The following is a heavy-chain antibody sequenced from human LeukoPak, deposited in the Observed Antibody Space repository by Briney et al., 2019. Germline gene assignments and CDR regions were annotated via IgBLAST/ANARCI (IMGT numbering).Heavy chain of an antibody. D-gene: IGHD2-2*01. J-gene: IGHJ4*02. CDR1: GYTFIGYY. CDR2: FNPNSGGT. V-gene: IGHV1-2*02. Sequence: ASVKVSCKASGYTFIGYYMHWVRQAPGQGLEWMGWFNPNSGGTNYAQRFQGRVTMTRDTSISTAYMELSRLRSDDTAVYYCARGGLSSTSRFIDYWGQGTLVTVSS. CDR3: ARGGLSSTSRFIDY.